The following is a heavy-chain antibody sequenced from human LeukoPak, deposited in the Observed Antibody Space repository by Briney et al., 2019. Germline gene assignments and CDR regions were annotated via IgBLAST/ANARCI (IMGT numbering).Heavy chain of an antibody. V-gene: IGHV3-21*01. CDR1: GFTFSSYS. CDR3: AKGSSGWYLYYFDY. CDR2: ISSSSSYI. Sequence: GGSLRLSCAASGFTFSSYSMNWVRQAPGKGLEWVSSISSSSSYIYYADSVKGRFTISRDNAKNSLYLQMNSLRAEDTAVYYCAKGSSGWYLYYFDYWGQGTLVTVSS. D-gene: IGHD6-19*01. J-gene: IGHJ4*02.